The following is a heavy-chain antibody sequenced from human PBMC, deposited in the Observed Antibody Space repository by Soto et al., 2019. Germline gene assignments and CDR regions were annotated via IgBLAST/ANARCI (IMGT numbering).Heavy chain of an antibody. D-gene: IGHD5-18*01. CDR2: IYPGDSDT. Sequence: GESLKISCKGSGYSFTSYWIGWVRQMPGKGLEWMGIIYPGDSDTRYSPSFQGQVTISADKSISTAYLQWSSLKASDTAMYYCARLEEEDRGYSYGSCDYWGQGTLVTVSS. V-gene: IGHV5-51*01. CDR1: GYSFTSYW. J-gene: IGHJ4*02. CDR3: ARLEEEDRGYSYGSCDY.